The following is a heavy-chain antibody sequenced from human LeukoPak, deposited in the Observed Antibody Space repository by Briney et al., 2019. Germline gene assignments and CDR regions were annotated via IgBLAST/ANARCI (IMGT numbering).Heavy chain of an antibody. CDR1: GGSFSGYY. Sequence: PSETLSLTCAVYGGSFSGYYWSWIRQPPGKGLEWIGEINHSGSTNYNPSLKSRVTISVDTSKNQFSLKLSSVTAADTAVYYCARGRSGYSSGWYPYWGQGALVTVSS. J-gene: IGHJ4*02. CDR2: INHSGST. CDR3: ARGRSGYSSGWYPY. V-gene: IGHV4-34*01. D-gene: IGHD6-19*01.